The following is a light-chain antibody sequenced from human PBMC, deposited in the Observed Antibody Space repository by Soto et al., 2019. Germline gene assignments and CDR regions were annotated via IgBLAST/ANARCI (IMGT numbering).Light chain of an antibody. CDR2: TAS. CDR1: QPIKTW. Sequence: DIQLTQSPASVSAAVGDRINISCRASQPIKTWLAWYQQKPGKGPKLLIYTASTLETGVPSRFSGSGSGTDFTLTISSLQPADAAIYSCQQAASFPFTFGPGAKV. J-gene: IGKJ3*01. CDR3: QQAASFPFT. V-gene: IGKV1-12*02.